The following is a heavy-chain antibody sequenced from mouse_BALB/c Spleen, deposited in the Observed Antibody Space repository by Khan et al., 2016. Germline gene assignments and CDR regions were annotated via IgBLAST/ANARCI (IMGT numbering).Heavy chain of an antibody. Sequence: EVQLQEPGPGLVKPSQSLSLTCSVTGYSITSGYYWNWIRQFPGNKLEWMGYISYDGSNNYNPSPKNRISITRDTSKYQFFLKLNSVTTEDAATYYSATSIYFNYALFAYWGHGALVTVSA. CDR2: ISYDGSN. CDR3: ATSIYFNYALFAY. V-gene: IGHV3-6*02. CDR1: GYSITSGYY. D-gene: IGHD2-4*01. J-gene: IGHJ3*01.